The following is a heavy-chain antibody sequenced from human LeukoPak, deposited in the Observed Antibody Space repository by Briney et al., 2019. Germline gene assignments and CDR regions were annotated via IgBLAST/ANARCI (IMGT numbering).Heavy chain of an antibody. D-gene: IGHD3-10*01. Sequence: AASVKVSCKASGYTFTGYYMHWVRQAPGQGLEWMGWIIPNSGGTNYAQKFQGRVTMTRDTSISTAYMELSKLISDDTGVYYCARGPWFGELTDAFDIWGQGTMVTVSS. CDR2: IIPNSGGT. J-gene: IGHJ3*02. CDR3: ARGPWFGELTDAFDI. V-gene: IGHV1-2*02. CDR1: GYTFTGYY.